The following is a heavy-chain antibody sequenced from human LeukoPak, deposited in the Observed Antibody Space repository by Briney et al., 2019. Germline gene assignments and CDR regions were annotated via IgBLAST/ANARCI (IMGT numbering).Heavy chain of an antibody. J-gene: IGHJ4*02. V-gene: IGHV3-53*01. CDR1: GFTVSSNY. Sequence: TGGSLRLCCAASGFTVSSNYMSWVRQAPGKGLEWVSVIYSGGDTYYADSVKGRFTISRDNSKNTLYLQMNSLRAEDTAVYYCARVAVGAGTDYFDYWGQGTLVTVSS. CDR3: ARVAVGAGTDYFDY. CDR2: IYSGGDT. D-gene: IGHD6-19*01.